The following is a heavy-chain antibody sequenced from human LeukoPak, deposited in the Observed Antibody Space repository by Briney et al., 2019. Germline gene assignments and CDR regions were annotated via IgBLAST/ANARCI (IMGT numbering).Heavy chain of an antibody. Sequence: PGGSLRLSCAASGFTFSNYEMNWVRQAPGKGLEWVSYISSGGTTIYYADSVKGRFTISRDNAKNSLYLQMNSLRAVDTAVYYCARDHSTSWTNWFDPWGQGTLVTVSS. CDR2: ISSGGTTI. V-gene: IGHV3-48*03. CDR1: GFTFSNYE. D-gene: IGHD2-2*01. J-gene: IGHJ5*02. CDR3: ARDHSTSWTNWFDP.